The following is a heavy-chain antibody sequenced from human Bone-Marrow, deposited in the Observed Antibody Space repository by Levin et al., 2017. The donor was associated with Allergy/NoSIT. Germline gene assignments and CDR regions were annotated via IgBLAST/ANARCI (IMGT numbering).Heavy chain of an antibody. D-gene: IGHD3-10*01. CDR2: MNWNSQKI. Sequence: GGSLRLSCAASGFNFEDHGMASVRQVAGKGLEWVAGMNWNSQKIVYGDSVKGRFTISRDNAKNSVFLQMNSLRVEDTALYYCVKLRSSWFGESGTPVGMDAWGQGTTVIVS. J-gene: IGHJ6*02. CDR3: VKLRSSWFGESGTPVGMDA. CDR1: GFNFEDHG. V-gene: IGHV3-9*01.